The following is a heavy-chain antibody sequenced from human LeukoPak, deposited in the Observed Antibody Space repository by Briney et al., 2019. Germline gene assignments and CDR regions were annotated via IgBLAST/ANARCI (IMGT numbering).Heavy chain of an antibody. V-gene: IGHV3-23*01. Sequence: PGGSLRLSCAASGFTFSSYAMSCVRQAPGKGLEWVSAISGSGGSTYYADSVKGRFTISRDNSKNTLYLQMNSLRAEDTAVYYCAKWLYYYGSGSYGGYWGQGTLVTVSS. CDR1: GFTFSSYA. J-gene: IGHJ4*02. CDR3: AKWLYYYGSGSYGGY. D-gene: IGHD3-10*01. CDR2: ISGSGGST.